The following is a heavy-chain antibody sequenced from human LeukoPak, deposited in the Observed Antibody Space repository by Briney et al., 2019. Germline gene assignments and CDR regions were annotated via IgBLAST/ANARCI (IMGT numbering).Heavy chain of an antibody. J-gene: IGHJ4*02. Sequence: ASVKVSRKASGYTFTGYSMHWVRQAPGQGLEWMGWINPNSGGTNYAQKFQGRVTVTRDTSISTAYMELSSLRSDDTAVYYCARLPHDWGQGTLVTVSS. V-gene: IGHV1-2*02. CDR3: ARLPHD. CDR1: GYTFTGYS. CDR2: INPNSGGT.